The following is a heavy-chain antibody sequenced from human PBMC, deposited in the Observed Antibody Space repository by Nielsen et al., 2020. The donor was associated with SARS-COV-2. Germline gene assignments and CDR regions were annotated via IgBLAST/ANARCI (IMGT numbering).Heavy chain of an antibody. CDR2: ISYDGSNK. D-gene: IGHD3-10*01. J-gene: IGHJ4*02. V-gene: IGHV3-33*05. CDR1: GFTFSSYG. Sequence: GESLKISCAASGFTFSSYGMHWVRQAPGKGLEWVAVISYDGSNKYYADSVKGRFTISRDNSKNTLYLQMNSLRAEDTAVYYCARGSSALLWFGELLDYWGQGTLVTVSS. CDR3: ARGSSALLWFGELLDY.